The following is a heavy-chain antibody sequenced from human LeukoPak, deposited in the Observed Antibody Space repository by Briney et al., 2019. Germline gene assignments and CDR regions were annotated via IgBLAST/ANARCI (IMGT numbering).Heavy chain of an antibody. D-gene: IGHD6-13*01. CDR1: GFTFSSYS. V-gene: IGHV3-23*01. J-gene: IGHJ4*02. CDR3: AKEYSSSGYFDY. Sequence: GGSLRLSCAASGFTFSSYSMNWVRQAPGKGLEWVSAISGSGGKTYYTDSVKGRFTITRDNSKNTLYLQMNSLRAEDTAVYYCAKEYSSSGYFDYWGQGTLVTVSS. CDR2: ISGSGGKT.